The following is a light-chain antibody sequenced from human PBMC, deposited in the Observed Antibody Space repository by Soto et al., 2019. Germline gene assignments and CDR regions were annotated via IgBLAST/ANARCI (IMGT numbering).Light chain of an antibody. V-gene: IGLV2-23*01. CDR3: CSYAGSSTYV. CDR2: EGS. Sequence: QSVLTQPASLSGSPGQSITISCTGTSSDVGNYNLVSWYQQHPGKAPKLMIYEGSKWPSGVSNRFSGSKSGNTASLTISGLQAEDEADYYCCSYAGSSTYVFGSGTKVTVL. CDR1: SSDVGNYNL. J-gene: IGLJ1*01.